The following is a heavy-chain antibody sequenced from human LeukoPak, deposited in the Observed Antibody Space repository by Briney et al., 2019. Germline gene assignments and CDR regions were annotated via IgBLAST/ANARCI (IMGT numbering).Heavy chain of an antibody. CDR3: ARVDIAAAGERSWFDP. D-gene: IGHD6-13*01. V-gene: IGHV1-2*02. CDR1: GYTFTGYY. J-gene: IGHJ5*02. Sequence: ASVKVSCKASGYTFTGYYMHWVRQAPGQGLEWMGWINPNSGGTNYAQKFQGRVTMTRDTSINTAYMELSRLRSDDTAVYYCARVDIAAAGERSWFDPWGQGTLVTVSS. CDR2: INPNSGGT.